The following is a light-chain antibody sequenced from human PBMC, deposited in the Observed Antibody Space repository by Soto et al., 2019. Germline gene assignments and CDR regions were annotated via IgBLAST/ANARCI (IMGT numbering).Light chain of an antibody. Sequence: QSALTQPPSASGSPGQSVTISCTGTSSDVGAYKYVSWHQQYPAKAPKLMIYEVTKRPSGVPDRFSGSKSGNTASLTVSGLQAEDEADYYCTSYVGNDIWVFGGGTKLTVL. CDR3: TSYVGNDIWV. CDR2: EVT. J-gene: IGLJ3*02. CDR1: SSDVGAYKY. V-gene: IGLV2-8*01.